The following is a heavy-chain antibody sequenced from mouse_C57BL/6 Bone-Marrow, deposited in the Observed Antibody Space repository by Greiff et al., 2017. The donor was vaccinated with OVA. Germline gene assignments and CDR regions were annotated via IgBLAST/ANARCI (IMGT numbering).Heavy chain of an antibody. CDR3: TRGGSSGNYFDY. D-gene: IGHD1-1*01. CDR2: IDPEDGDT. Sequence: VHVKQSGAELVRPGASVKLSCTASGFNIKDYYMHWVKQRPEQGLEWIGRIDPEDGDTEYAPKFQGKATMTADTSSNTAYLQLSSLTSEDTAVYYCTRGGSSGNYFDYWGQGTTLTVSS. V-gene: IGHV14-1*01. CDR1: GFNIKDYY. J-gene: IGHJ2*01.